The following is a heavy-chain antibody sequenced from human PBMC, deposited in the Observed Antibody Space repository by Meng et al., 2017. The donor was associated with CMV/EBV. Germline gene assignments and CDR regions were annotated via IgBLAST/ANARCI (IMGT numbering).Heavy chain of an antibody. Sequence: GESLKISCAASGFTFSSYAMHWVRQAPGKGLEWVAVISYDGSNKYYADSVKGRFTISRDNSKNTLYLQMSSLRAEDTAVYYCARDRRPNWFDPWGQGTLVTVSS. V-gene: IGHV3-30*04. J-gene: IGHJ5*02. CDR2: ISYDGSNK. CDR1: GFTFSSYA. CDR3: ARDRRPNWFDP.